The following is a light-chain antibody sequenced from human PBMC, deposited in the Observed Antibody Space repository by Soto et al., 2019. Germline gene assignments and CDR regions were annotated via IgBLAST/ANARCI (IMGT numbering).Light chain of an antibody. CDR2: DAS. J-gene: IGKJ5*01. CDR3: QLYNSFPIP. CDR1: QDIRYY. V-gene: IGKV1-33*01. Sequence: EIQMTQAPSCLSAGLGVGVTVTCQASQDIRYYLNWYQQKTGQAPKLLIYDASQLETGVPSRFSGSGSGTDFTFTIISLQPEDIGTYYCQLYNSFPIPFGQGTRPEIK.